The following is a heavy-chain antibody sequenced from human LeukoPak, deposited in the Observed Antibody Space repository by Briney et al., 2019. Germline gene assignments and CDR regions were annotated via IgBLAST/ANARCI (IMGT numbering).Heavy chain of an antibody. CDR2: ISSSSTYT. D-gene: IGHD6-19*01. V-gene: IGHV3-11*05. J-gene: IGHJ4*02. CDR3: ARAGGGSASYFAY. Sequence: GGSLRLSCATSGFTFSDYYMSCIRQAPGKGLEWVSYISSSSTYTKYADSVKGRFTIFRDNAKNSPFLQMNSLRAEDTSVYYCARAGGGSASYFAYWGQGALVTVSS. CDR1: GFTFSDYY.